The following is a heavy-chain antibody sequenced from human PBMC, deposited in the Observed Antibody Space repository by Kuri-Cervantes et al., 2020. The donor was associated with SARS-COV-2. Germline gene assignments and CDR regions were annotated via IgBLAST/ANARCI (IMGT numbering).Heavy chain of an antibody. CDR1: GFPFSASA. Sequence: AGSLTHPCEVAGFPFSASAIHWVRHGGGKGLEWVGRVRGKANNYATAYAASVKGRFTISRDDSKNMAYLQMNSLKTEDTAVYYCGRLHLRRGGYYYDSSGYYFTEYWGQGTLVTVSS. V-gene: IGHV3-73*01. CDR3: GRLHLRRGGYYYDSSGYYFTEY. CDR2: VRGKANNYAT. D-gene: IGHD3-22*01. J-gene: IGHJ4*02.